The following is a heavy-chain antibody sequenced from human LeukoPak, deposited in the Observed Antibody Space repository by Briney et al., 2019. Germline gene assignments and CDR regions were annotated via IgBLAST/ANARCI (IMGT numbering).Heavy chain of an antibody. D-gene: IGHD5-24*01. Sequence: PSETLSLTCTVSGGSISSYYWSWIRQHPGKGLEWIGYIYYSGSTYYNPSLKSRVTISVDTSKNQFSLKLSSVTAADTAVYYCARDGGLDPYYFDYWGQGTLVTVSS. CDR3: ARDGGLDPYYFDY. J-gene: IGHJ4*02. CDR2: IYYSGST. V-gene: IGHV4-59*06. CDR1: GGSISSYY.